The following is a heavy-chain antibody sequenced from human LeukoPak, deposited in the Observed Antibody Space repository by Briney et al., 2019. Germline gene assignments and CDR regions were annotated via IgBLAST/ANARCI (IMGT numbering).Heavy chain of an antibody. Sequence: SETLSLTCTVSGGSIRSSYYYWGWIRQPPGKGLEWIGSIYDSGSTYYNPSLRSRVTISVDTSKNQFSLKLNSVTAADTAVYYCATYCHSASCYTRFDYWGQGTQVTVSS. D-gene: IGHD2-2*02. V-gene: IGHV4-39*01. CDR2: IYDSGST. J-gene: IGHJ4*02. CDR3: ATYCHSASCYTRFDY. CDR1: GGSIRSSYYY.